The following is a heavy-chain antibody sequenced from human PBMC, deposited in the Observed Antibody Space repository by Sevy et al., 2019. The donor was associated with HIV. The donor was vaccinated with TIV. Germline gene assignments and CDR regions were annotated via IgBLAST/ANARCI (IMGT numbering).Heavy chain of an antibody. J-gene: IGHJ4*02. CDR2: ISTTGHDI. CDR1: GFTFSDSY. CDR3: AILGVDCVSTNCYGMRSLSFDF. V-gene: IGHV3-11*04. Sequence: GGSLRLSCAASGFTFSDSYMSWVRQAPGKGLEWVSYISTTGHDIYYADSVKGRFTISRDNAKNTLYLQMNRLRPEDTAVYFCAILGVDCVSTNCYGMRSLSFDFWGQGTLVTVSS. D-gene: IGHD2-2*01.